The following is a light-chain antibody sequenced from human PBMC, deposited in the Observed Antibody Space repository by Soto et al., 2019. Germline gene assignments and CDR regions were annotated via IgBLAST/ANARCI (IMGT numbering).Light chain of an antibody. CDR3: AAWDDSLNDYA. Sequence: QSVLTQPPSVSEAPRQRVTISCSGSNSNIGNNGVNWYQQLPGKAPKLLIYYDDLLPSGVSDRFSGSKSGTSASLAIRGLQPEDEADYYCAAWDDSLNDYAFGTGTKLTVL. V-gene: IGLV1-36*01. CDR1: NSNIGNNG. J-gene: IGLJ1*01. CDR2: YDD.